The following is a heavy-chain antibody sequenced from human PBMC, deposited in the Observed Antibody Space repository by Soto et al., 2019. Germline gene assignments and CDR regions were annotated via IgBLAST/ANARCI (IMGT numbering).Heavy chain of an antibody. CDR2: ISYDGSNK. J-gene: IGHJ4*02. V-gene: IGHV3-30*18. D-gene: IGHD1-26*01. Sequence: QVQLVESGGGVVQPGRSLRLSCAASGFTFSSYGMHWVRQAPGKGLEWVAVISYDGSNKYYADSVKGRFTISRDNSKNTLYLQMNSLRAEDTAQYYCAKDRWGFDYWGQGTLVTVSS. CDR3: AKDRWGFDY. CDR1: GFTFSSYG.